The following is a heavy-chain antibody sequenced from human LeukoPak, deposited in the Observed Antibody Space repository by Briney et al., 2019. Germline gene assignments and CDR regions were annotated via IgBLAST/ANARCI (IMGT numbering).Heavy chain of an antibody. V-gene: IGHV4-39*01. J-gene: IGHJ4*02. Sequence: SETLSLTCTVSGGSISSSSSYWAWIRQPPGKGLEWIGSIYDSGSTYFNPSLRSRVTISVDTSRNQFSLNLSSVTAADTAVYFCAKHSGYSSSWLGYWGQGTLVTVSS. CDR1: GGSISSSSSY. CDR3: AKHSGYSSSWLGY. CDR2: IYDSGST. D-gene: IGHD6-13*01.